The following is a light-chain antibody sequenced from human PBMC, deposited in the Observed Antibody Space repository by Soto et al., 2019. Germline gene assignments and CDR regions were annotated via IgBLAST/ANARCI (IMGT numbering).Light chain of an antibody. V-gene: IGKV3-15*01. J-gene: IGKJ1*01. CDR1: QSVSNN. CDR2: GAS. Sequence: EIVMTQSPATLSVSPGERATLSCRASQSVSNNLAWYQQKPGQAPTLLIYGASTSATGIPARFSGGGSGTDFTLTISSLQSEDFAVYYCQQYNNWPPWSFGQGTKVEIK. CDR3: QQYNNWPPWS.